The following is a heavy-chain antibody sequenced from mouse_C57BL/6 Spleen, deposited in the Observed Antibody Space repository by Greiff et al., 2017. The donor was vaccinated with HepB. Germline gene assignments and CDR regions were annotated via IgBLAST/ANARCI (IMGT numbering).Heavy chain of an antibody. J-gene: IGHJ3*01. Sequence: VQLQQSGAELAKPGASVKLSCKASGYTFTSYWMHWVKQRPGQGLEWIGYINPSSGYTKYNQKFKDKATLTADKSSSTAYMQLSSLPYEDSAVYYCAQNYYGSSYPFAYWGQGTLVTVSA. CDR1: GYTFTSYW. V-gene: IGHV1-7*01. D-gene: IGHD1-1*01. CDR2: INPSSGYT. CDR3: AQNYYGSSYPFAY.